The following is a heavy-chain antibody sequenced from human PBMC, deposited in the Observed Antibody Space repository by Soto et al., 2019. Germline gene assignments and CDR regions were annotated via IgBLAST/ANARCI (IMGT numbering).Heavy chain of an antibody. CDR2: STGDGVFT. V-gene: IGHV3-9*01. J-gene: IGHJ4*02. D-gene: IGHD3-22*01. CDR3: AKDRDRSGFYDKSYFDY. Sequence: PGGSLRLSCAASGGTFAEHAMHWVRQAPGKRLEWVAASTGDGVFTDYADSVKGRVTVSRDNGENSLFLQMNSLRPEDTAVYYCAKDRDRSGFYDKSYFDYWGQGALVKVSS. CDR1: GGTFAEHA.